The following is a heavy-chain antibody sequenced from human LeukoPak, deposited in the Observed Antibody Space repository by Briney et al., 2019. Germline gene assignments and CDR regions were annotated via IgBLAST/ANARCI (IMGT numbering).Heavy chain of an antibody. CDR1: GFTVSSNA. Sequence: GGSLRLSCADSGFTVSSNAMSWVRQAPGKGLEWVSGISASGGSTYYADSVKGRFTISRDNSKNTLYLQVNSLRAEDSAVYYCAKGASSGYYYFDYWGQGTLVTVSS. CDR3: AKGASSGYYYFDY. D-gene: IGHD3-22*01. J-gene: IGHJ4*02. V-gene: IGHV3-23*01. CDR2: ISASGGST.